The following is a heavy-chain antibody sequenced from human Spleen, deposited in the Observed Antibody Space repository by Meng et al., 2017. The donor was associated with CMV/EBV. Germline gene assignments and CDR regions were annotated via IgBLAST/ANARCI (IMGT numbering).Heavy chain of an antibody. V-gene: IGHV1-2*02. CDR1: GYRFSDHY. CDR3: ARAGRRMENDY. D-gene: IGHD1-1*01. Sequence: ASVKVSCKASGYRFSDHYLHWVRQAPGQGPEWMGWMNPNSGGTKYAQKFQGRVTMTRDTSISTAYMELSGLRSDDTALYYCARAGRRMENDYWGQGTLVTVSS. J-gene: IGHJ4*02. CDR2: MNPNSGGT.